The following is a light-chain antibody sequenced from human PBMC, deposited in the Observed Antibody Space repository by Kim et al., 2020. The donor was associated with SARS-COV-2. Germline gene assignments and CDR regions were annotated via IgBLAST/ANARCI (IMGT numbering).Light chain of an antibody. CDR3: QQHNSYTPLT. Sequence: ASVGDRVTITCRASQGISSYLAWYQQKPGIAPKLLIYAAFTLQSGVPSRCSGSGSDTEFTLTISSLQPEDFATYYCQQHNSYTPLTFGGGTKLEI. V-gene: IGKV1-9*01. CDR2: AAF. J-gene: IGKJ4*01. CDR1: QGISSY.